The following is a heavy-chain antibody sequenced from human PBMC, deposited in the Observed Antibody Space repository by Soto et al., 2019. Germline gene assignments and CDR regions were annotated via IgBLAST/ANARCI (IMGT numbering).Heavy chain of an antibody. D-gene: IGHD3-10*01. CDR2: ISGSGGST. V-gene: IGHV3-23*01. J-gene: IGHJ5*02. CDR1: GFTFSSFA. CDR3: AKDRLLWFGEPMDWFDP. Sequence: PGGSLRLSCAASGFTFSSFAMSWVRQAPGKGLEWVSAISGSGGSTYYADSVKGRFTISRDNSKNTLYLQMNSLRAEDTAVYYCAKDRLLWFGEPMDWFDPWGQGTLVTVSS.